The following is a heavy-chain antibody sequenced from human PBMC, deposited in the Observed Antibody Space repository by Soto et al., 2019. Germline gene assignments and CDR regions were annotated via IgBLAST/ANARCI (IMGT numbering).Heavy chain of an antibody. CDR2: ISTYNGNT. CDR3: ARGWDYTDYYGDF. CDR1: GYGFMNYG. J-gene: IGHJ4*02. D-gene: IGHD4-17*01. V-gene: IGHV1-18*01. Sequence: QVQLVQSGPEVKKSGASVKVSCKASGYGFMNYGISWVRQAPGQGLEWMGWISTYNGNTDYAQKFQDRVTMTADASINTAYMELRKLRSDDTAVYYCARGWDYTDYYGDFWGQGTLVTVSS.